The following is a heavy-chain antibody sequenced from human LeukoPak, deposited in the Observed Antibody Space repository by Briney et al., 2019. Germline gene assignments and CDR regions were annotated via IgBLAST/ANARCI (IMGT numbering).Heavy chain of an antibody. V-gene: IGHV3-7*01. D-gene: IGHD6-13*01. CDR1: GLTFSSYW. Sequence: GGSLRLSCAASGLTFSSYWMSWVRQAPGKGLERVANIKQDGSEKYYEDSVKGRFTISRDNAKNSLYLQMNSLRAEDTAVYYCARCGGAGSSCPYWGQGTLVTVSS. CDR3: ARCGGAGSSCPY. J-gene: IGHJ4*02. CDR2: IKQDGSEK.